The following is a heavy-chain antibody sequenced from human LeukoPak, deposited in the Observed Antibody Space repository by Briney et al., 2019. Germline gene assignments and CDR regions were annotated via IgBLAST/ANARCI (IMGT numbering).Heavy chain of an antibody. CDR1: GFTFSSYG. CDR2: ISYDGSNK. D-gene: IGHD3-16*01. J-gene: IGHJ3*02. CDR3: ASRGGAAFDI. Sequence: GGSLRLSCAASGFTFSSYGMHWVRQAPGKGLEWVAVISYDGSNKYYADSVKGRFTISRDNSKNTLYLQMNSLRAEDTAVYYCASRGGAAFDIWGQGTMVTVSS. V-gene: IGHV3-30*03.